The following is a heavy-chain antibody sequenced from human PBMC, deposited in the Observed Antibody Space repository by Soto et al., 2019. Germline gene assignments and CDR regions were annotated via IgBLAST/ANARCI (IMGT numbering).Heavy chain of an antibody. CDR1: GGSISSSNW. CDR2: IYHSGST. Sequence: QVQLQESGPGLVKPSGTLSLTCAVSGGSISSSNWWSWVRQPPGKGLEWIGEIYHSGSTNYNPSLKSRVTISVDKSKSQFSLKLSSVTAADTAVYYCARDKTPLVAAATTGMDVWGQGTTVTVSS. CDR3: ARDKTPLVAAATTGMDV. V-gene: IGHV4-4*02. J-gene: IGHJ6*02. D-gene: IGHD6-13*01.